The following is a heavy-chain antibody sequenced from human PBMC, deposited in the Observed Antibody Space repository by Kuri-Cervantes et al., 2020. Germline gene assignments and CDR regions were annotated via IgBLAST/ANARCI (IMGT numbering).Heavy chain of an antibody. CDR1: GGSFSGYY. D-gene: IGHD3-10*01. J-gene: IGHJ4*02. Sequence: GSLRLSCAVYGGSFSGYYWGWIRQPPGKGLEWIGSIYHSGSTYYNPSLKSRVTISVDTSKNQFSLKLSSVTAADTAVYYCARVCTMVRGVIHWGQGTLVTVSS. V-gene: IGHV4-38-2*01. CDR3: ARVCTMVRGVIH. CDR2: IYHSGST.